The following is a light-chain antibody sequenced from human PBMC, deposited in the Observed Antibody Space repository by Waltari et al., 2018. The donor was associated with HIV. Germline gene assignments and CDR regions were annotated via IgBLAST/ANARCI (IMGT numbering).Light chain of an antibody. CDR1: QSVISSH. CDR3: QHYGSSPQVT. CDR2: GAT. Sequence: EIVLTQSPGTLSLSPGERATLSCGASQSVISSHLAWYQQKPGQAPRLRIYGATSRATGIPDRFSGSGSATDFTLSISRLEPEDFAMYYCQHYGSSPQVTFGGGTKVEIK. J-gene: IGKJ4*01. V-gene: IGKV3-20*01.